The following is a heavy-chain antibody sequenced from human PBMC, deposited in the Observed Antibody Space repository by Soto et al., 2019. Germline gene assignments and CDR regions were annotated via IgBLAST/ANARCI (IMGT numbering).Heavy chain of an antibody. V-gene: IGHV4-59*08. Sequence: TSETLSLTCTFSGGSISNYHWTWIRQPPGKGLEWIGFIYSNGGANYNPSLKNRVTMSVDTSKSQFSLQLNSVTAADTAVYYCARLECSTNRCYGGYFHHWGQGALVTVSS. CDR2: IYSNGGA. CDR3: ARLECSTNRCYGGYFHH. D-gene: IGHD2-2*01. CDR1: GGSISNYH. J-gene: IGHJ1*01.